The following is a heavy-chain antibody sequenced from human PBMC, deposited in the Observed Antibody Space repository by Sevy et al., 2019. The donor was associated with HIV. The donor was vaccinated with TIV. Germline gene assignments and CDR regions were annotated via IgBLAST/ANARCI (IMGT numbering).Heavy chain of an antibody. CDR1: GFTFSSYA. Sequence: GSLRLSCAASGFTFSSYAMHWVRQAPGKGLEWVAVISYDGSNKYYADSVKGRFTISRDNSKTTLLLQMNSLRAEETAVYYCAGNRGYSCSWYGGFFGIDVWGQGTTVTVS. J-gene: IGHJ6*02. D-gene: IGHD6-13*01. CDR3: AGNRGYSCSWYGGFFGIDV. CDR2: ISYDGSNK. V-gene: IGHV3-30*04.